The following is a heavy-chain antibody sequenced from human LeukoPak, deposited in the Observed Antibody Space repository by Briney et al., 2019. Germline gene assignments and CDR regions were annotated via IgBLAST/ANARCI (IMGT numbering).Heavy chain of an antibody. J-gene: IGHJ5*02. D-gene: IGHD6-19*01. CDR3: ARDFIRGWFRGKTCFNP. Sequence: SETLSLNCSVSGGSISSYYWSWIRQSAGKGLEWIGRIQTSGYTNYNPSLKSRVSMSVDTSKNQVSLNLTSMTAADTAMYYCARDFIRGWFRGKTCFNPWGQGTLVTVSS. CDR2: IQTSGYT. CDR1: GGSISSYY. V-gene: IGHV4-4*07.